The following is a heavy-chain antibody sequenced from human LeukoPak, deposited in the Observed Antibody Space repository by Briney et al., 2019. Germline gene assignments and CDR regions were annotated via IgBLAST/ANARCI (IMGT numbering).Heavy chain of an antibody. J-gene: IGHJ4*02. Sequence: SETLSLTCTVSGGFISSYSWSWIRQPPGKGLEWIGYMYDSGSTNYNPSLKSRLTISVDTSKNQFSLKLTSVTAADTAVYYCARHLEATSSSFGYWGQGTLVTVSS. V-gene: IGHV4-59*08. CDR3: ARHLEATSSSFGY. CDR1: GGFISSYS. D-gene: IGHD3-3*01. CDR2: MYDSGST.